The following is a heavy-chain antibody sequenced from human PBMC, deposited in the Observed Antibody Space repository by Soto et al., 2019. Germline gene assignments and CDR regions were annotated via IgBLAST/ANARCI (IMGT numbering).Heavy chain of an antibody. D-gene: IGHD3-16*01. V-gene: IGHV4-30-2*01. CDR3: ARTLRGRAPIGAPDY. J-gene: IGHJ4*02. Sequence: PSETLSLTCAVSGGSISSGGYSWSWIRQPPGKGLEWIGYIYHSGSTYYNPSLKSRVTISVDTSKKQFSLKQSSVIAADTAVYYCARTLRGRAPIGAPDYWGQGTLVTVSS. CDR1: GGSISSGGYS. CDR2: IYHSGST.